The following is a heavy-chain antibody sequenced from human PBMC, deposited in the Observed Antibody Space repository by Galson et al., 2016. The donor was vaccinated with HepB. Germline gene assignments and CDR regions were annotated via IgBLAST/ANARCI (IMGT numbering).Heavy chain of an antibody. CDR1: GDSVSSNSAA. J-gene: IGHJ6*02. CDR2: TYYRSKSYN. V-gene: IGHV6-1*01. CDR3: VEQRKGAPYGMDV. D-gene: IGHD1/OR15-1a*01. Sequence: CAISGDSVSSNSAAWNWIRQSPSRGLEWLGRTYYRSKSYNDYAVSVKSRIIVNPDTSKNQFSLQLNSVTPEDTAVYYCVEQRKGAPYGMDVWGQGTTVTVSS.